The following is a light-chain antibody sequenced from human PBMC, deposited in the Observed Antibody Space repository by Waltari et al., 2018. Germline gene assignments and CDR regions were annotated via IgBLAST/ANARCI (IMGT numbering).Light chain of an antibody. Sequence: QSALTQPASVSGSPGQSITISCTGSSNDVGGYDFVSWYQQHPGKAPKLMIDDVSDRPSGVSSRFSGSKAGNTASLTISGLQAEDEAGYYCSSYRDSSTRIFGGGTKLTVL. CDR1: SNDVGGYDF. CDR3: SSYRDSSTRI. CDR2: DVS. V-gene: IGLV2-14*03. J-gene: IGLJ2*01.